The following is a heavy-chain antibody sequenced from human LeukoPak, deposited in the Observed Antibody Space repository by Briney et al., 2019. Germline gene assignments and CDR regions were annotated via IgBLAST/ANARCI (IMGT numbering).Heavy chain of an antibody. V-gene: IGHV4-61*02. CDR3: TRLLQTGVSGYYFDL. CDR1: GASISSGTYY. D-gene: IGHD5-12*01. J-gene: IGHJ2*01. Sequence: SQTLSLTCSVSGASISSGTYYWNWIRQPAGKGLEWIGRIHTSGITNYNPYLKSRVTMSVDMSKNQFSLTLNSVTAADTAVYYCTRLLQTGVSGYYFDLWGRGTLVTVSS. CDR2: IHTSGIT.